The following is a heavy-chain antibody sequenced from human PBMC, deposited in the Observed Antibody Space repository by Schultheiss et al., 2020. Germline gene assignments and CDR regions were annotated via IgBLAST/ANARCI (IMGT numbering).Heavy chain of an antibody. CDR3: AKDMLVVITGGAFDI. Sequence: WGSLRLSCTASGFTFGDYAMSWFRQAPGKGLEWVSGINWNGGSTGYADSVKGRFTISRDNAKNSLYLQMNSLRAEDTALYYCAKDMLVVITGGAFDIWGQGTTVTVSS. V-gene: IGHV3-20*04. D-gene: IGHD3-22*01. CDR1: GFTFGDYA. J-gene: IGHJ3*02. CDR2: INWNGGST.